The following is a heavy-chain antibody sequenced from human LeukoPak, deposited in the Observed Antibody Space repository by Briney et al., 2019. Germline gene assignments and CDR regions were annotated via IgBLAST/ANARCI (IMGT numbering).Heavy chain of an antibody. CDR1: GLIFSAYW. J-gene: IGHJ4*02. CDR3: AREPTYEGLIY. CDR2: ISQDGSEK. Sequence: GGSLRLSCAASGLIFSAYWMNWVRQAPGKGLEGVATISQDGSEKYYVDSVKGRFTISRDNAKNSLYLQMNSLRAEDTAVYFCAREPTYEGLIYWGQGTLVTVSS. V-gene: IGHV3-7*01. D-gene: IGHD5-12*01.